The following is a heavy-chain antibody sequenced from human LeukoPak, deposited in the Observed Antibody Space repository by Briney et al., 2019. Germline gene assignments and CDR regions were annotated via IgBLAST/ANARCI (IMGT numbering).Heavy chain of an antibody. D-gene: IGHD5-18*01. J-gene: IGHJ4*02. CDR2: SDPNSGAT. Sequence: ASVKVSCKASGYTFNGYHIHWVRQAPGEGPEWMGWSDPNSGATKYEHFQDRVTMTWDRSITTAYMQLRRLTSDDTAVYYCARRRYGHQELGYWGQGTLVTVSS. CDR3: ARRRYGHQELGY. V-gene: IGHV1-2*02. CDR1: GYTFNGYH.